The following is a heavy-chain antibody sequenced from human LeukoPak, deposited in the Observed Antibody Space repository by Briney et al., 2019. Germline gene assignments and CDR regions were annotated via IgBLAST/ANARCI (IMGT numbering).Heavy chain of an antibody. CDR3: ARDPNWNYFDY. D-gene: IGHD3-3*01. Sequence: PSGTLSLTCAVSGGSISSSNWWSWVRQPPGKGLEWIGEIYHSGSTNYNPSLKSRVTISVDTSKNQFSLKLSSVTAADTAVYYCARDPNWNYFDYWGQGTLVTVSS. CDR2: IYHSGST. V-gene: IGHV4-4*02. J-gene: IGHJ4*02. CDR1: GGSISSSNW.